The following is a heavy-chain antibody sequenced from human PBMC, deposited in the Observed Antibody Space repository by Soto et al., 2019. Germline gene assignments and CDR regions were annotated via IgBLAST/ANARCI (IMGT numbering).Heavy chain of an antibody. CDR1: GFTFRSYG. J-gene: IGHJ4*02. V-gene: IGHV3-23*01. CDR2: ISDNGGRT. Sequence: EVQLLESGGRFVQPGGSLRLSCAASGFTFRSYGMSWVRQAPGKGLEWISAISDNGGRTDYADSVKGRFTISRDNSKNTLFLQMNPLTAEDTAVYYCAKRELDEKWGQGNLVTVS. CDR3: AKRELDEK. D-gene: IGHD3-3*02.